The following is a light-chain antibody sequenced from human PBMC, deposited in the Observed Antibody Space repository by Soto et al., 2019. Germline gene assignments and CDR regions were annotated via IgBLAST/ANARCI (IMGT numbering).Light chain of an antibody. CDR2: DAS. CDR1: QSVSSSY. CDR3: QQYGSSPRT. Sequence: EIVLTQSPGTLSLSPGERATLSCRASQSVSSSYLAWYQQKPGQAPRLLIYDASSRATGIPDRFSGSGSGTDFTLTISRLGPEDFAVYYCQQYGSSPRTFGQGTKVENK. J-gene: IGKJ1*01. V-gene: IGKV3-20*01.